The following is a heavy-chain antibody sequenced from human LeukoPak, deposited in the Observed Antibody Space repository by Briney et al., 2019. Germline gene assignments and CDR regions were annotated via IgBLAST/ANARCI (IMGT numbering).Heavy chain of an antibody. CDR1: GFTVSSNY. V-gene: IGHV3-66*02. CDR3: ARARGDYTASWFDP. J-gene: IGHJ5*02. Sequence: GGSLRLSCAASGFTVSSNYMSWVRQAPGKGLEWVSVIYSGGSTYYADSVKGRFTISRDNSKNTLYLQMNSLRAEDTAVYYCARARGDYTASWFDPWGQGTLVTVSS. CDR2: IYSGGST. D-gene: IGHD4-11*01.